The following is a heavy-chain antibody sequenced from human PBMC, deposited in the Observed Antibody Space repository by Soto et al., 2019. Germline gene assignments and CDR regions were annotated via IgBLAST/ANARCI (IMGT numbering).Heavy chain of an antibody. CDR1: GFTFSNYA. Sequence: EVQLLESGGDLVQPGGSLRLSCAASGFTFSNYAMSWVRQAPGKGLEWVSTISDTGDSTYYADSVRGRFTISRDNSKNTLYLQMVSLRAEDTAVFFCAKSPRSRNPRITLTTSFDYWGRGALVTASS. J-gene: IGHJ4*02. CDR2: ISDTGDST. CDR3: AKSPRSRNPRITLTTSFDY. V-gene: IGHV3-23*01. D-gene: IGHD4-17*01.